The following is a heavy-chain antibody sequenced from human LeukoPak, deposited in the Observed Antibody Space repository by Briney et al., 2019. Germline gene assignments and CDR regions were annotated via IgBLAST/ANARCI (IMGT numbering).Heavy chain of an antibody. V-gene: IGHV3-20*04. Sequence: GGPLRLSCAASGFTFDDYGMSGRREAPGKVLEWVTGINWNGGHTCYADSVEGGFTISRDDDKNSLYLQMNRVREEDAGLYFCARDGGVTRFDYGGEGTLVTVSS. CDR3: ARDGGVTRFDY. CDR2: INWNGGHT. CDR1: GFTFDDYG. D-gene: IGHD4-17*01. J-gene: IGHJ4*02.